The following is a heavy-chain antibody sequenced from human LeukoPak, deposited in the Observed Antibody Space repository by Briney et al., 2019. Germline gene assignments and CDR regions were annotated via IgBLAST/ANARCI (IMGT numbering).Heavy chain of an antibody. D-gene: IGHD6-13*01. Sequence: PGGSLRLSCAASGFTFSSYGMHWVRQAPGKGLEWVAFLRYDGSNKYYADSVKGRFTISRDNSKNTLYLQMNSLRAEDTAVYYCARDSLVTQQLASDAFDIWGQGTMVTVSS. CDR3: ARDSLVTQQLASDAFDI. CDR2: LRYDGSNK. CDR1: GFTFSSYG. V-gene: IGHV3-30*02. J-gene: IGHJ3*02.